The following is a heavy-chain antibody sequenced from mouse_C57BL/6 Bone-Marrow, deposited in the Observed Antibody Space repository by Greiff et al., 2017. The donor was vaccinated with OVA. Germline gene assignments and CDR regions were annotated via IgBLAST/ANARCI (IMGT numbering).Heavy chain of an antibody. CDR1: IPLRTSVMGL. CDR3: GNYYFDY. CDR2: WNNDNY. V-gene: IGHV8-2*01. J-gene: IGHJ2*01. D-gene: IGHD2-1*01. Sequence: QVTPKAFGPGILQPSQTLGLACTFSGIPLRTSVMGLCWLRQHSGKALEWLASIWNNDNYYNPSLKSRLTISKETSNNQVFLKLTSVDTAYSTTYDCAGNYYFDYWGSGNPLTFSS.